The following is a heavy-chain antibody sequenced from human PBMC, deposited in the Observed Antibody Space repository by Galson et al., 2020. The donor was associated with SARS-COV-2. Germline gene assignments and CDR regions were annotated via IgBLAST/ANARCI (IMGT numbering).Heavy chain of an antibody. CDR2: ISYDGSNK. V-gene: IGHV3-30*03. Sequence: PGGSLRLSCAASGFTFSNYGMHWVRQAPGKGLEWVAVISYDGSNKYYADSVKGRFTISRDNSKNTLYLQMNSLRAEDTAVYYCAIALLWFGELLVWGQGTLVTVSS. CDR1: GFTFSNYG. CDR3: AIALLWFGELLV. D-gene: IGHD3-10*01. J-gene: IGHJ4*02.